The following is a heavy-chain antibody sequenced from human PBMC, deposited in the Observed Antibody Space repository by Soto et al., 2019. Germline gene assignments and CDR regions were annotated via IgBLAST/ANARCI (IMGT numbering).Heavy chain of an antibody. Sequence: EVLLLESGGGLSQPGGSLRLSCVASGFTFSTYVMIWVRQAPGKGLEWVSAMSGSADEIYYADSVRGRFSISRDNSKNTLYLQMNSLRAEDTAKYYCAIYIQTGDEGRWGQGTLVTVSS. CDR1: GFTFSTYV. J-gene: IGHJ4*02. V-gene: IGHV3-23*01. CDR2: MSGSADEI. CDR3: AIYIQTGDEGR. D-gene: IGHD7-27*01.